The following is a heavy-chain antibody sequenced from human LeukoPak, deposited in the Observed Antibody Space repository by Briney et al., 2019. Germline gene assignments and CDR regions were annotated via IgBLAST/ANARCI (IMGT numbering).Heavy chain of an antibody. CDR3: ARDLVTVTKGFDI. CDR1: DDSFSSHY. D-gene: IGHD4-17*01. CDR2: ISYIGST. Sequence: SETLSLTCTVSDDSFSSHYWTWIRQPPGKGLEWIGYISYIGSTNYNPSLKSRVTISIDTSRNQFSLRLSSVTAADTAVYYCARDLVTVTKGFDIWGQGTMVSVSS. J-gene: IGHJ3*02. V-gene: IGHV4-59*11.